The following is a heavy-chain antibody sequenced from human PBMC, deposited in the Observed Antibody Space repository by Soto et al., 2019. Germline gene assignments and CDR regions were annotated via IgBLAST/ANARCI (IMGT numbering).Heavy chain of an antibody. CDR2: ISSNGGNT. CDR3: ARDNSSSWSSNWFDP. Sequence: GGSLRLSCAASGFTFNNYWMHLIRQAQGKGLEYVSAISSNGGNTYYADSVKGRFTISRDNSKNTLYLEMNSLRDEDTALYYCARDNSSSWSSNWFDPWGQGTLVTVSS. V-gene: IGHV3-64*04. J-gene: IGHJ5*02. D-gene: IGHD6-13*01. CDR1: GFTFNNYW.